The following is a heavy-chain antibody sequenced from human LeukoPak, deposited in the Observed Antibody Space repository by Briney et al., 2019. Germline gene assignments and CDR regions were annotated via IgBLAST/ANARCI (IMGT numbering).Heavy chain of an antibody. CDR2: ISSSSYI. CDR3: ARGGAEVLRYFDWFSDY. J-gene: IGHJ4*02. CDR1: GFTFSSYS. D-gene: IGHD3-9*01. V-gene: IGHV3-21*01. Sequence: GSLRLSCAASGFTFSSYSMNWVRQAPGKGLEWVSSISSSSYIYYADSVKGRFTISRDNAKNSLYLQMNSLRAEDMAVYYCARGGAEVLRYFDWFSDYWGQGTLVTVSS.